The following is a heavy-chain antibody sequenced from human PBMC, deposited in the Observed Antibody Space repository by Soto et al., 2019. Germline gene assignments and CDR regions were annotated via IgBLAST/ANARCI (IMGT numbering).Heavy chain of an antibody. CDR3: AREGTTVVTNDAFDI. CDR2: IIPIFGTA. CDR1: GGTFSSYA. D-gene: IGHD4-17*01. V-gene: IGHV1-69*06. Sequence: SVKVSCKASGGTFSSYAISWVRQAPGQGLEWMGAIIPIFGTANYAQKFQGRVTITADKSTSTAYMELSSLRSEDTAVYYCAREGTTVVTNDAFDIWGQGTMVTVSS. J-gene: IGHJ3*02.